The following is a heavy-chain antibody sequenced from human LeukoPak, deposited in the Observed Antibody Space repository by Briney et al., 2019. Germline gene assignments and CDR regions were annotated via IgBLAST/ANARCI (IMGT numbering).Heavy chain of an antibody. CDR1: GFTFSSYS. J-gene: IGHJ4*02. Sequence: GGSLRLSCAAPGFTFSSYSMNWVRQAPGKGLEWVSYISSSSSTIYYADSVKGRFTISRDNAKNSLYLQMNSLRAEDTAVYYCARLETDGYSHFDYWGQGTLVTVSS. D-gene: IGHD5-24*01. CDR2: ISSSSSTI. CDR3: ARLETDGYSHFDY. V-gene: IGHV3-48*01.